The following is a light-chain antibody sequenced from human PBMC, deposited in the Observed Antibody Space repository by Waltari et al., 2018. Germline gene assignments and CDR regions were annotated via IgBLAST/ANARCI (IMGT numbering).Light chain of an antibody. J-gene: IGKJ5*01. CDR1: QSVSSN. Sequence: EIVMTQSPATLSVSPGETATLSCRASQSVSSNVAWSQEKPGQASRLLIYDASTRATSIPARFRGSGSATEFTLTISSLQSEDFAVYYCQQYNRWPPITFGQGTRLEIK. CDR3: QQYNRWPPIT. V-gene: IGKV3-15*01. CDR2: DAS.